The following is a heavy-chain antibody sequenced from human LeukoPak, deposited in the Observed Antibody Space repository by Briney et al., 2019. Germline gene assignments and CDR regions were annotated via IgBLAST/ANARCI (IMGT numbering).Heavy chain of an antibody. J-gene: IGHJ4*02. Sequence: ASVKVSCKASGYTFTSYYMHWVRQAPGQGLEGMGIINPSGGSTSYAQKFQGRVTMTTDTSTSTTYMELRSLRSDDTAVYYCARDLKRGYSSGRYSWGTGSSNDFWGQGTLVTVSS. CDR1: GYTFTSYY. V-gene: IGHV1-46*01. D-gene: IGHD6-19*01. CDR2: INPSGGST. CDR3: ARDLKRGYSSGRYSWGTGSSNDF.